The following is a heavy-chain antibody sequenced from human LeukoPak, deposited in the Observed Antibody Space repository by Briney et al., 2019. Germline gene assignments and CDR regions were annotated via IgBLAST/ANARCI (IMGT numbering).Heavy chain of an antibody. CDR1: GFTFSSYG. V-gene: IGHV3-30*02. CDR2: IRYGGSNK. J-gene: IGHJ4*02. D-gene: IGHD3-16*02. CDR3: AKNYDYVWGSYRYLDY. Sequence: GGSLRLSCAASGFTFSSYGMHWVRQAPGKGLEWVAFIRYGGSNKYYADSVKGRFTISRDNSKNTLYLQMNSLRVEDTAVYYCAKNYDYVWGSYRYLDYWGQGTLVTVSS.